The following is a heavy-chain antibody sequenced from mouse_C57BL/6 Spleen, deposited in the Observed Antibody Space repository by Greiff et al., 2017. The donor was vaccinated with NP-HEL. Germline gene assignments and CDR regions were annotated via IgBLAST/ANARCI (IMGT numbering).Heavy chain of an antibody. CDR3: ARDSSGYVGYAMDY. CDR2: IRYSGST. J-gene: IGHJ4*01. D-gene: IGHD3-2*02. CDR1: GYSITSGYD. Sequence: VQRVESGPGMVKPSQSLSLTCTVTGYSITSGYDWHWIRHFPGNKLEWMGYIRYSGSTNYNPSLKSRISITHDTSKNHFFLKLNSVTTEDTATYYCARDSSGYVGYAMDYWGQGTSVTVSS. V-gene: IGHV3-1*01.